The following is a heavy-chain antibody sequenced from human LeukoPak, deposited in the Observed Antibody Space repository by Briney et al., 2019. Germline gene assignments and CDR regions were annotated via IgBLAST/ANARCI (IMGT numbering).Heavy chain of an antibody. CDR2: IRSKAYGGTT. V-gene: IGHV3-49*04. D-gene: IGHD3-3*01. Sequence: PGRSLRLSCTASGFTFGDYAMSWVRQAPGKGLEWVGFIRSKAYGGTTEYAAPVKGRFTISRDDSKSIAYLQMNSLKTEDTAVYYCTRVRFLEWLLHYYGMDVWGQGTTVTVSS. CDR1: GFTFGDYA. J-gene: IGHJ6*02. CDR3: TRVRFLEWLLHYYGMDV.